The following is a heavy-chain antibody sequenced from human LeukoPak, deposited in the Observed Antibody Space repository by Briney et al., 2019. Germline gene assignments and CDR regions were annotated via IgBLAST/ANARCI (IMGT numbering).Heavy chain of an antibody. CDR3: ASPYCSSTSCPNWFDP. CDR1: GGSFSGYY. Sequence: SETLSLTCAVYGGSFSGYYWSWIRQPPGKGLEWIGEINHSGSTNYNPSLESRVTISVDTSKNQFSLKLSSVTAADTAVYYCASPYCSSTSCPNWFDPWGQGTLVTVSS. V-gene: IGHV4-34*01. J-gene: IGHJ5*02. CDR2: INHSGST. D-gene: IGHD2-2*01.